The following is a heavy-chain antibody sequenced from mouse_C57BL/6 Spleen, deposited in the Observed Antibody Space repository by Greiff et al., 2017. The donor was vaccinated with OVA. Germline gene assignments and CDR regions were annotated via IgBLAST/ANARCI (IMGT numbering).Heavy chain of an antibody. CDR1: GYTFTNYW. CDR3: ARSGWAGMDY. D-gene: IGHD3-3*01. Sequence: QVQLQQSGAELVRPGTSVKMSCKASGYTFTNYWIGWAKQRPGHGLEWIGDIYPGGGYTNYNEKFKGKATLTADKSSSTAYMQFSSLTSEDSAIYYCARSGWAGMDYWGQGTSVTVSS. V-gene: IGHV1-63*01. CDR2: IYPGGGYT. J-gene: IGHJ4*01.